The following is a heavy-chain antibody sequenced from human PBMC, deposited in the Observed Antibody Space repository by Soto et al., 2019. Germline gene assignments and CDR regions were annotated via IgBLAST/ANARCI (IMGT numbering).Heavy chain of an antibody. CDR2: IKQDGSEK. D-gene: IGHD6-6*01. V-gene: IGHV3-7*05. J-gene: IGHJ6*02. CDR1: GLILSDCA. Sequence: GGSLRLSCATSGLILSDCAMNWVRQAPGKGLEWVANIKQDGSEKYYVDSVKGRFTISRDNAKNSLYLQMNSLRAEDTAVYYCAIPPDSSSSGYYYYGMDVWGQGTTVTVSS. CDR3: AIPPDSSSSGYYYYGMDV.